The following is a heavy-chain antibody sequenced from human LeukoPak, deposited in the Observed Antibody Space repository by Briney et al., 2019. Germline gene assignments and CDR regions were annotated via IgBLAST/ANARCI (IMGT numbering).Heavy chain of an antibody. CDR1: GGSISSYY. Sequence: PSETLSLTCTVSGGSISSYYWSWIRQPPGKGLEWIGEINHSGSTNYNLSLASRVTISVDTSRNQFSLKLTSMTAADTAIYYCARAVVLPVKFDFWGQGSLVTVSA. CDR2: INHSGST. J-gene: IGHJ4*02. V-gene: IGHV4-34*01. CDR3: ARAVVLPVKFDF. D-gene: IGHD2-2*01.